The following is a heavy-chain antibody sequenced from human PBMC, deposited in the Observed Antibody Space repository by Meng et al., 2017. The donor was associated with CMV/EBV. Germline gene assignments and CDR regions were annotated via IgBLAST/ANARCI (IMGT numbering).Heavy chain of an antibody. CDR3: AREFTIAVAGRTT. J-gene: IGHJ4*02. CDR1: GFTFSSYS. V-gene: IGHV3-21*01. D-gene: IGHD6-19*01. CDR2: ISSSSSYI. Sequence: EVQLVVSGGGLVKPGGSLRLSCAASGFTFSSYSMNWVRQAPGKGLEWVSSISSSSSYIYYADSVKGRFTISRDNAKNSLYLQMNSLRAEDTAVYYCAREFTIAVAGRTTGGQGTLVTVAS.